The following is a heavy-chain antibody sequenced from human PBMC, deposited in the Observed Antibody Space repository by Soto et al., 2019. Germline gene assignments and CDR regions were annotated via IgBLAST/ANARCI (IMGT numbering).Heavy chain of an antibody. J-gene: IGHJ3*02. V-gene: IGHV3-7*01. CDR1: GVILSSYW. Sequence: EVQLVESGGGFVQPGGSLRLSCVGSGVILSSYWMSWVRQAPGKGLEWVANIKSDGSGKYYVDSVKGRFTISRDNAKNSLYLQMNSLRAEDTAVYYCTSNIYYDFWSGYYAFYIWGQGTMVTVSS. D-gene: IGHD3-3*01. CDR3: TSNIYYDFWSGYYAFYI. CDR2: IKSDGSGK.